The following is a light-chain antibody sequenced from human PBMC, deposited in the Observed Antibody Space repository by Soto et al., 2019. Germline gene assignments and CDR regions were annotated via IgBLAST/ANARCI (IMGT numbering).Light chain of an antibody. V-gene: IGLV2-8*01. CDR2: DVN. CDR3: SSYAGNNKFL. Sequence: QSALTQPPSASGSPGQSVTFSCTGTSSDVGFYDYVSWYQQHPGKAPKLMIYDVNKRPSGVPDRFSGSKSGNTASLTVSGLQAEDEDDFYCSSYAGNNKFLFGGGTKLTVL. CDR1: SSDVGFYDY. J-gene: IGLJ3*02.